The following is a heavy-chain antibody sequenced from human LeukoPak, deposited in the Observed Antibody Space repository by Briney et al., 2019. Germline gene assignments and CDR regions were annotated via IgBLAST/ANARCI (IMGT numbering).Heavy chain of an antibody. Sequence: GGSLRLSCAASGFTFSSYSMNWVRQAPGKGLEWVSSISSSSSYIYYADSVKGRFTISRDNAKNSLYLQMNSLRAEDTAVYYCARDLLTTGTEDWGQGTLVTGSS. CDR2: ISSSSSYI. J-gene: IGHJ4*02. V-gene: IGHV3-21*01. D-gene: IGHD1-1*01. CDR3: ARDLLTTGTED. CDR1: GFTFSSYS.